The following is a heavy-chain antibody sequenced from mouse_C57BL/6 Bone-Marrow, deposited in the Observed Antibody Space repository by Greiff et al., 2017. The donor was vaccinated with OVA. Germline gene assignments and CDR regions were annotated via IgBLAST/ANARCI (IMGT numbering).Heavy chain of an antibody. V-gene: IGHV1-54*01. D-gene: IGHD2-4*01. CDR2: INPGSGGT. CDR3: ARFDYDDAMDY. Sequence: QVQLKESGAELVRPGTSVKVSCKASGYAFTNYLIEWVKQRPGQGLEWIGVINPGSGGTNYNEKFKGKATLTADKSSSTAYMQLSSLTSEDSAVYFCARFDYDDAMDYWGQGTSVTVSS. CDR1: GYAFTNYL. J-gene: IGHJ4*01.